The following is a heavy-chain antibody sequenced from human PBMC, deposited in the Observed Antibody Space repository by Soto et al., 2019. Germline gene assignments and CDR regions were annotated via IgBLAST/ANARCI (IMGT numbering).Heavy chain of an antibody. CDR1: GGSISSGGYY. CDR2: IYYSGST. J-gene: IGHJ5*02. Sequence: PSETLSLTCTVSGGSISSGGYYWSWIRQHPGKGLEWIGYIYYSGSTYYNPSLKSRVTMSVDTSKNQFSLRLRSVTAADTALYFCARHSLALRKNNWFDPWGQGIMVTVS. D-gene: IGHD3-3*02. CDR3: ARHSLALRKNNWFDP. V-gene: IGHV4-31*03.